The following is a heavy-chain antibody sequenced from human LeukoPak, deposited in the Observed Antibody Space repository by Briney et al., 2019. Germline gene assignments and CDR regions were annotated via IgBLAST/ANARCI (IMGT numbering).Heavy chain of an antibody. CDR3: AREPYSSSRYDNWFDP. D-gene: IGHD6-13*01. Sequence: GGSLRLSRAASGFTLSSYWMHWVRQAPGKGLVWVSRINSDGSSTSYADSVKGRFTISRDNAKNTLYLQMNSLRAEDTAVYYCAREPYSSSRYDNWFDPWGQGTLVTVSS. V-gene: IGHV3-74*01. CDR1: GFTLSSYW. J-gene: IGHJ5*02. CDR2: INSDGSST.